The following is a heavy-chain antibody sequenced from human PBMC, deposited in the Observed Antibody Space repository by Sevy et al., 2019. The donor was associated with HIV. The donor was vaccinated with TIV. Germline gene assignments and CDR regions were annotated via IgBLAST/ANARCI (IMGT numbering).Heavy chain of an antibody. D-gene: IGHD1-1*01. V-gene: IGHV3-49*04. CDR2: LKSDVYGGTV. J-gene: IGHJ4*02. CDR3: TRWKAAQSIFDY. CDR1: GFTFGDYC. Sequence: GGSLRLSCTASGFTFGDYCMSWVRQAPGKGLEWVAFLKSDVYGGTVDHAASVRGRFVISRDDSQTIAYLQMNDLKTEDTVVYYCTRWKAAQSIFDYWGQGALVTVSS.